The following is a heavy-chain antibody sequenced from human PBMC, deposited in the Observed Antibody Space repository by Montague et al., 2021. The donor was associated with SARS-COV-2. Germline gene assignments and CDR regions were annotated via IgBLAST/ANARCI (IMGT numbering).Heavy chain of an antibody. CDR2: MHDSGTA. Sequence: SETLSLTCTVSDGSIRSYYWNWMRQTPGKGLEWIGYMHDSGTANYNPSLRSRVTLMVDASRNQFSLELRSVTAADTAMYYCTRVPGGSGTWGYFDYWGQGTLVTVSS. J-gene: IGHJ4*02. D-gene: IGHD3-10*01. V-gene: IGHV4-59*08. CDR3: TRVPGGSGTWGYFDY. CDR1: DGSIRSYY.